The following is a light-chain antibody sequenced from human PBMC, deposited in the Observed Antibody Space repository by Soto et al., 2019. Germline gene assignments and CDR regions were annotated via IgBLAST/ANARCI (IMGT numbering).Light chain of an antibody. CDR2: GTT. V-gene: IGKV3-15*01. CDR1: QSVSRK. Sequence: EIVMTQSPATLSVSPGERVTLSCRASQSVSRKLAWYQQKPGQAPRLLSYGTTTRAPGIPARFSGSGSGTEFTLTISSLQSEDFGIYYCQQYGHWPPYTFGQGTTLETK. CDR3: QQYGHWPPYT. J-gene: IGKJ2*01.